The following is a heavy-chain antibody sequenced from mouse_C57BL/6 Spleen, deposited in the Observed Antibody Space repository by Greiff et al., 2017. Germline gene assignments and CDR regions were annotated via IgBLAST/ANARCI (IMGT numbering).Heavy chain of an antibody. CDR3: GRHGPRGFAY. Sequence: DVQLVESGGGLVQPGESLKLSCESNEYEFPSHDMSWVRKTPEKRLELVAAINSDGGSTYYPDPLQRRSIISRDNTKNTLYLQRSSLRSEDAAVYYCGRHGPRGFAYWGQGTLVTVSA. V-gene: IGHV5-2*01. CDR1: EYEFPSHD. CDR2: INSDGGST. J-gene: IGHJ3*01.